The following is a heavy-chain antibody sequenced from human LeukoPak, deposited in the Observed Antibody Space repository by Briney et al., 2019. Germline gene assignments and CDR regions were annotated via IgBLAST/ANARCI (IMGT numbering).Heavy chain of an antibody. CDR1: GGSISSSSYY. J-gene: IGHJ6*03. CDR2: IYYSGST. CDR3: ARGRPGGSWYPSTYYYYYYMDV. Sequence: PSETLSLTCTVSGGSISSSSYYWGWIRQPPGKGLEWIGSIYYSGSTYYNPSLKSRVTISVDTSKNQFSLKLSSVTAADTAVYYCARGRPGGSWYPSTYYYYYYMDVWGKGTTVTVSS. D-gene: IGHD6-13*01. V-gene: IGHV4-39*07.